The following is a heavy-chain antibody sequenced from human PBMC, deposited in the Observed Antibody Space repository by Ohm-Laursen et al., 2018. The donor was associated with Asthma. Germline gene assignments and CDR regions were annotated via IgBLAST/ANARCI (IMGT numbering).Heavy chain of an antibody. J-gene: IGHJ5*02. Sequence: GSLRLSCTASGFTFSSYNMNWVRQAPGKGLEWVSSISSSSSYIYYADSVKGRFTISRDNARNSLYLQMDSLRAEDTAVYYCARAGVTFWRNVNWFDPWGQRTLVTVSS. CDR1: GFTFSSYN. V-gene: IGHV3-21*01. D-gene: IGHD3-3*01. CDR3: ARAGVTFWRNVNWFDP. CDR2: ISSSSSYI.